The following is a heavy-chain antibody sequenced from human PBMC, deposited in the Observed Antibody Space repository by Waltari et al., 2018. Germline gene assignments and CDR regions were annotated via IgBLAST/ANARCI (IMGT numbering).Heavy chain of an antibody. CDR1: GCSISSYY. V-gene: IGHV4-59*01. D-gene: IGHD6-6*01. CDR3: ARVDIAARPYYYYYGMDV. J-gene: IGHJ6*02. Sequence: QVQLQESGPGLVKPSETLSLTCTVSGCSISSYYWSWIRQPPGQGLEWIGYIYYSGSTNYNPSLKSRVTISVDTSKNQFSLKLSSVTAADTAVYYCARVDIAARPYYYYYGMDVWGQGTTVTVSS. CDR2: IYYSGST.